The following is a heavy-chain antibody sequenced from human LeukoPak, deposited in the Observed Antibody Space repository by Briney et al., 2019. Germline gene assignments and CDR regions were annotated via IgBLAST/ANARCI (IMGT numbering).Heavy chain of an antibody. Sequence: PGGSLRLSCAASGFTVSSNYMSWVRQAPGKGLEWASVIYSGGSTYYADSVKGRFTISRDNSKNTLYLQMNSLRAEDTAVYYCARIAMIVVVDAFDIWGQGTMVTVSS. V-gene: IGHV3-66*01. CDR2: IYSGGST. CDR3: ARIAMIVVVDAFDI. D-gene: IGHD3-22*01. J-gene: IGHJ3*02. CDR1: GFTVSSNY.